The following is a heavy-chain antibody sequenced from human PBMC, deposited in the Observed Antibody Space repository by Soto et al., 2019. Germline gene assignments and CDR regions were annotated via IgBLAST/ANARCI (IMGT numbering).Heavy chain of an antibody. CDR1: GGSISSSSYY. D-gene: IGHD6-13*01. V-gene: IGHV4-39*01. CDR2: IYYSGST. CDR3: ARHLGPIAAAAPPNWFDP. Sequence: SETLSLTCTVSGGSISSSSYYWGWIRQPPGKGLEWIGSIYYSGSTYYNPSLKSRVTISVDTSKNQFSLKLSSVTAADTAVYYCARHLGPIAAAAPPNWFDPWGQGTLVTVSS. J-gene: IGHJ5*02.